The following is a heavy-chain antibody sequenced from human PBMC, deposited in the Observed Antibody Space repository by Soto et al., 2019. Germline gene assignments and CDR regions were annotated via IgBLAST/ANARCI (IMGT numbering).Heavy chain of an antibody. D-gene: IGHD3-10*01. CDR2: IYYSGST. CDR3: ARLLYGSGSWFDP. Sequence: SETLSLTCTVSGGSISSYYWSRIRQPPGKGLEWIGYIYYSGSTNYNPSLKSRVTISVDTSKNQFSLKLSSVTAADTAVYYCARLLYGSGSWFDPWGQGTLVTVSS. V-gene: IGHV4-59*08. CDR1: GGSISSYY. J-gene: IGHJ5*02.